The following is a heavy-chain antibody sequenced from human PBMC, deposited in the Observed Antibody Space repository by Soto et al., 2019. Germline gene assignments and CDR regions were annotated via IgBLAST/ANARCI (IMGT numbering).Heavy chain of an antibody. J-gene: IGHJ5*02. Sequence: ASVKVSCKASGYTFTGYYMHWVRQAPGQGLEWMGWINPNSGGTNYAQKFQGRVTMTRDTSISTAYMELSRLRSDDTAVYYCARGRLWFGKNWFDPWGQGTLVTAPQ. CDR1: GYTFTGYY. CDR3: ARGRLWFGKNWFDP. CDR2: INPNSGGT. V-gene: IGHV1-2*02. D-gene: IGHD3-10*01.